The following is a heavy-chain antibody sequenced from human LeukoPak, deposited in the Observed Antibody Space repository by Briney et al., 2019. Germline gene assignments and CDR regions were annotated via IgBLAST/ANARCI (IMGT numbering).Heavy chain of an antibody. V-gene: IGHV4-59*01. D-gene: IGHD3-9*01. CDR1: GGSISNYY. Sequence: SETLSLTCTVSGGSISNYYWTWIRQPPGKGLEWIGFISYSGNTNYNPSLKSRVTISLDTSKNQFSLKLISVTAADTAVYYCARAIPSDFYDILTGYYTHFDYWGQGTLVTVSS. CDR3: ARAIPSDFYDILTGYYTHFDY. CDR2: ISYSGNT. J-gene: IGHJ4*02.